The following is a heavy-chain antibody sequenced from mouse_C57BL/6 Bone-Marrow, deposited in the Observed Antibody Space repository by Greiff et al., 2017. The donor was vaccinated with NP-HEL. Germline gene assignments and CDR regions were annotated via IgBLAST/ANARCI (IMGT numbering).Heavy chain of an antibody. D-gene: IGHD2-12*01. Sequence: EVKLVESGGGLVKPGGSLKLSCAASGFTFSDYGMHWVRQAPEKGLEWVAYISSGSSTIYYADTVKGRFTISRDNAKNTLFLQMTSLRSEDTAMYYCASAYYRDYYAMDYWGQGTSVTVSS. V-gene: IGHV5-17*01. CDR3: ASAYYRDYYAMDY. CDR2: ISSGSSTI. J-gene: IGHJ4*01. CDR1: GFTFSDYG.